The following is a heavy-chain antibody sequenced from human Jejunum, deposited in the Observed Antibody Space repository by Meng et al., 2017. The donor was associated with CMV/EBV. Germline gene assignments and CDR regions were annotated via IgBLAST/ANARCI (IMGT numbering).Heavy chain of an antibody. CDR2: ISPNTGAT. J-gene: IGHJ4*01. CDR3: ARDPGGSSPVFDY. Sequence: QFVQARADVKSPAASVKVSCRASGYSFTDYYIHWVRQAPEQGLEWMGWISPNTGATNFAQNFQGRVTMTRDTSVSATYMELSSLTSDDTAVYFCARDPGGSSPVFDYWGQGTLVTVSS. CDR1: GYSFTDYY. V-gene: IGHV1-2*02. D-gene: IGHD2-8*02.